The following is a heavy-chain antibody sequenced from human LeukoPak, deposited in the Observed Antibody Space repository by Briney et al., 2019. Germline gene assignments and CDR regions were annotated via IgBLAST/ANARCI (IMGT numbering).Heavy chain of an antibody. CDR1: GGSIGSYH. CDR3: VASYGGYVLDY. Sequence: SETLSLTCTVSGGSIGSYHWNWIQQPSGKGLEWIGIVFNNGGTKHNPSLKSRVAISVDTSKNQFALKLTSVTAADTAVYYCVASYGGYVLDYWGQGALVIVSS. J-gene: IGHJ4*02. D-gene: IGHD5-12*01. CDR2: VFNNGGT. V-gene: IGHV4-59*01.